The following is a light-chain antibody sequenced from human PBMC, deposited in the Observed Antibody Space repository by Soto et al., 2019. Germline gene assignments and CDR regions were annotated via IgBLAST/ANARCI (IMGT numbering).Light chain of an antibody. CDR1: QSISNY. CDR2: AAS. CDR3: QQSYSAPQT. V-gene: IGKV1-39*01. Sequence: DIQMTQSPSSLSASVGDRVTITCRASQSISNYLNWYQQKPGKAPKVLIYAASRLQSGVPSRFSGSGSGTDFTFTISSLHPEDFATFYCQQSYSAPQTFGQGTRLEIK. J-gene: IGKJ5*01.